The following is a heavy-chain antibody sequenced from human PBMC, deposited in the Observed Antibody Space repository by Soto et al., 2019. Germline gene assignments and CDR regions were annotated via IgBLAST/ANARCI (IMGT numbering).Heavy chain of an antibody. D-gene: IGHD6-13*01. CDR1: GFTFISYS. J-gene: IGHJ4*02. CDR3: ARVPRSAAAGTFDY. V-gene: IGHV3-21*01. CDR2: ISSSSSYI. Sequence: GGFLRLSCAASGFTFISYSMNWVRQAPGKGLEWVSSISSSSSYIYYADSVKDRFTISRDNAKNSLYLQMNSLRAEDTAVYYCARVPRSAAAGTFDYWGQGTLVTVSS.